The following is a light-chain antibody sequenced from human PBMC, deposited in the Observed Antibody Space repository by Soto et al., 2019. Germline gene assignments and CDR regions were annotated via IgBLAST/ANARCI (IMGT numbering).Light chain of an antibody. J-gene: IGKJ1*01. CDR2: AAS. V-gene: IGKV1-17*01. CDR1: QGIRDA. CDR3: LQHNSYPQT. Sequence: DIQMTQSPSSLSASVGDRVTITCRASQGIRDALGWYQQKPGKAPKRLIYAASSLQSGVPSKFRGSGSGTEFPLTISSLQPEDFATYYCLQHNSYPQTFGQGIKVEIK.